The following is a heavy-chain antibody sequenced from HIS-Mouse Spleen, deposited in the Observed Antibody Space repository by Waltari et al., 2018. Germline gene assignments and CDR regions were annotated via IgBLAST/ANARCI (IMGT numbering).Heavy chain of an antibody. V-gene: IGHV4-59*01. CDR2: IYYIGST. D-gene: IGHD6-6*01. Sequence: QVQLQESGPGLVKPSETLSLTCTVSGGSISSYYWSWIRQPPGKGLEWIGYIYYIGSTSNNPTLRSRVTISVDTSKNQFSLKLGSVTAGDTAVYYCARAGGAARPFFYAFDIWGQGTMVTVSS. CDR3: ARAGGAARPFFYAFDI. J-gene: IGHJ3*02. CDR1: GGSISSYY.